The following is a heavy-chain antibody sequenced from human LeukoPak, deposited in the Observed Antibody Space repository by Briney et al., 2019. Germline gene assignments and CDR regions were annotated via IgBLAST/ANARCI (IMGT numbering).Heavy chain of an antibody. CDR1: GVSISDYY. CDR3: ARHKVLRYFDWLLPTAGYYGMDV. D-gene: IGHD3-9*01. J-gene: IGHJ6*04. V-gene: IGHV4-59*01. Sequence: SETLSLTCTVSGVSISDYYWSWIRQPPGKGLEGIGYIYYSRSTNYNPSLESQVTIAVDTSKNQISMKLSSVTAADTAVYYCARHKVLRYFDWLLPTAGYYGMDVWGKGTTVTVAS. CDR2: IYYSRST.